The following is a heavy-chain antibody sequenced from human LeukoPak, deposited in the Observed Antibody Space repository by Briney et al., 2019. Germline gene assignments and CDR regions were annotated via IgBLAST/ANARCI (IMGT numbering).Heavy chain of an antibody. Sequence: SETLSLTCTVSGGSISSGSSYWNWIRQPAGKGLEWIGRIYTSGSTNYNPSLKSRVTISVDTSKNQFSLKLSPVTAADTAVYYCARLLSPGNYMDVWGKGTTVTISS. D-gene: IGHD1-14*01. J-gene: IGHJ6*03. CDR1: GGSISSGSSY. CDR2: IYTSGST. V-gene: IGHV4-61*02. CDR3: ARLLSPGNYMDV.